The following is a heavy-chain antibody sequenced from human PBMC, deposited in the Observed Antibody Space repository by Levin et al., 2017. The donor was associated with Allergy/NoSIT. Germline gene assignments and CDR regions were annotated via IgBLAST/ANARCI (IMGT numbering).Heavy chain of an antibody. CDR3: ARLVTNYHGMDV. CDR1: GGSINSYY. J-gene: IGHJ6*02. Sequence: SETLSLTCTVSGGSINSYYWSWIRQPPGKGLEWIGHIYYSGSINYNPSLKSRVTISVDTSKTQYSLRLTSVTAADTAVYHCARLVTNYHGMDVWGQGTTVTVSS. V-gene: IGHV4-59*01. CDR2: IYYSGSI.